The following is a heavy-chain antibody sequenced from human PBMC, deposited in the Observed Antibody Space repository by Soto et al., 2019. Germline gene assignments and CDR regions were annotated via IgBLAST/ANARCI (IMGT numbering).Heavy chain of an antibody. CDR3: ARTVSVAATRNWFDP. D-gene: IGHD2-15*01. Sequence: GASVKVSCKASGYTFTSYGISWGRQAPGQGLEWMGWISAYNGNTNYAQKLQGRVTMTTDTSTSTAYMELRSLRSDDPAVYYCARTVSVAATRNWFDPWGQGTLVTVSS. J-gene: IGHJ5*02. V-gene: IGHV1-18*01. CDR2: ISAYNGNT. CDR1: GYTFTSYG.